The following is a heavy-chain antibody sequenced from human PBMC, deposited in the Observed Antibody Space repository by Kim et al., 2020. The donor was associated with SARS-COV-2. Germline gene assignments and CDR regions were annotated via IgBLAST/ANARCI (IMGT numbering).Heavy chain of an antibody. J-gene: IGHJ4*02. D-gene: IGHD4-17*01. CDR1: GFDFNNYA. CDR3: AKGLDYADFSKQID. CDR2: ISATSIST. Sequence: GGSLRLSCAASGFDFNNYAMSWVRQAPGKGLEWVSVISATSISTYYAESVKGRFTISRDNSKNTLYLQMDSLRAEDTAVYFCAKGLDYADFSKQIDWGQGTLVTVSS. V-gene: IGHV3-23*01.